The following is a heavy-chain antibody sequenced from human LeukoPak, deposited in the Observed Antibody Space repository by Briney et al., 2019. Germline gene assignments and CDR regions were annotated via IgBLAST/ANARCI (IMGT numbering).Heavy chain of an antibody. D-gene: IGHD4-17*01. CDR3: ARRGDYGSVDY. J-gene: IGHJ4*02. Sequence: GGSLRLSCEASGFTFSSNRRNGVGQAPGKGLEGVSYISSRRRTKNYADPVKGRFTISRDNAKNSLYLQMNSLRAEDTAVYYCARRGDYGSVDYWGQGTLVTVSS. CDR2: ISSRRRTK. CDR1: GFTFSSNR. V-gene: IGHV3-48*04.